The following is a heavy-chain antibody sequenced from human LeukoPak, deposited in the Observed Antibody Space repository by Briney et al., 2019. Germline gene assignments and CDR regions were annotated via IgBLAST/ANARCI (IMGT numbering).Heavy chain of an antibody. CDR2: IIPIFGTA. D-gene: IGHD3-10*01. J-gene: IGHJ4*02. CDR1: GGTFSSYA. Sequence: SVKVSCKASGGTFSSYAISWVRQAPAQGLEWMGGIIPIFGTANYAQKFQGRVTITADESTSTAYMELSSLRSEDTAVYNCARAGVKNYYGSGSPFDYWGQGALVTVSS. CDR3: ARAGVKNYYGSGSPFDY. V-gene: IGHV1-69*01.